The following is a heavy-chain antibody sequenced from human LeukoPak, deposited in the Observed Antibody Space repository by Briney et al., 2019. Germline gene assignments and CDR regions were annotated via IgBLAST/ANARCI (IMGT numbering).Heavy chain of an antibody. D-gene: IGHD3-16*02. J-gene: IGHJ4*02. CDR3: ARSHDHLWGNYPDY. V-gene: IGHV4/OR15-8*01. CDR2: IHHDGRI. Sequence: SETLSLTCDVSGGSIDSANWWNWVRQPPGKGLEWIGEIHHDGRINYNPSLKSRVTLSVDKSKNQFSLRLDSVTAADTAMYYCARSHDHLWGNYPDYWGQGTLVTVSS. CDR1: GGSIDSANW.